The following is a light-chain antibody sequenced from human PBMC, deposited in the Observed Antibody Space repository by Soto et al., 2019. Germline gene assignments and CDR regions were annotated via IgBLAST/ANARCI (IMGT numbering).Light chain of an antibody. CDR3: KQYAGPPTT. Sequence: EIVLTQSPGTLSLSPGERATLSCRASQSVSSNLLAWYQQKPGQAHRVIMYGAYRRATGIQDRFSGGGSGTDFTLTIRRLEPEDFAVYFCKQYAGPPTTFGQGTRLEIK. CDR2: GAY. V-gene: IGKV3-20*01. J-gene: IGKJ5*01. CDR1: QSVSSNL.